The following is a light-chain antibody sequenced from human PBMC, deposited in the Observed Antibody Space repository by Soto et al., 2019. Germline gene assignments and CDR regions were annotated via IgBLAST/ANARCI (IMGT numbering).Light chain of an antibody. CDR2: GAS. CDR1: QSVSSN. V-gene: IGKV3-15*01. Sequence: EIVMTQSPATLSVSPGERATLSCRASQSVSSNLAWYQQKPGQAPRLLIYGASTRATGIPARFSGSGSGTEFTLTISSLQSEDFAVYYCQQYNNWLLLTFGGGTKVAIK. CDR3: QQYNNWLLLT. J-gene: IGKJ4*01.